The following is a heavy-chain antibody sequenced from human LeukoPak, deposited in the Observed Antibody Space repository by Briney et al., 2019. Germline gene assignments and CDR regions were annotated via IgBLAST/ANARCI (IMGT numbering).Heavy chain of an antibody. Sequence: GASVKVSCKASGYTFTSYDINWVRQATGQGLEWMGWMNPNSGNTGYAQKFHGRVTMTRNTSISTAYMELSSLRSEDTAVYYCARYITMVRGVIKRNYYYGMDVWGQGTTVTVSS. CDR2: MNPNSGNT. V-gene: IGHV1-8*01. D-gene: IGHD3-10*01. J-gene: IGHJ6*02. CDR1: GYTFTSYD. CDR3: ARYITMVRGVIKRNYYYGMDV.